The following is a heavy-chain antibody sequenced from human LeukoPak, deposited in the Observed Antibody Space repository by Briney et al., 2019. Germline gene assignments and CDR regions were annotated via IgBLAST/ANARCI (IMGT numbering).Heavy chain of an antibody. CDR3: VGLRSAQTFEI. CDR1: GATLSSYT. CDR2: IIPTIGLT. V-gene: IGHV1-69*16. D-gene: IGHD2-15*01. J-gene: IGHJ3*02. Sequence: SVKVSCTTSGATLSSYTMNWVRQAPGQGLEWLGDIIPTIGLTSSAQKLQGRVTVTTDESTSTAYMEVSGLTSEDTAVYYCVGLRSAQTFEIWGQGTLITVSS.